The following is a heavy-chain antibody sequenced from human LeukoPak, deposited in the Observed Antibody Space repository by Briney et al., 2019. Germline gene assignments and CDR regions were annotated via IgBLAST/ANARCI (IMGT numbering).Heavy chain of an antibody. CDR3: ARGPIAGGDYAYQH. J-gene: IGHJ1*01. D-gene: IGHD4-17*01. V-gene: IGHV4-30-2*01. CDR1: GGSISSGGYS. CDR2: IYHSGST. Sequence: SETLSLTCAVSGGSISSGGYSWSWIRQPPGKGLEWIGYIYHSGSTYYNPSLKSRVTISVDRSKNQFSLKLSSVTAADTAVYYCARGPIAGGDYAYQHWGQGTLVTVSS.